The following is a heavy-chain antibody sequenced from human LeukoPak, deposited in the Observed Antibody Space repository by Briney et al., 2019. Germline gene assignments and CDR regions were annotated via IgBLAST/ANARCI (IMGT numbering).Heavy chain of an antibody. CDR3: AREYSTNWYRSLRD. CDR1: GFTFSGFA. J-gene: IGHJ4*02. D-gene: IGHD6-13*01. V-gene: IGHV3-30-3*01. CDR2: ISHDGNSQ. Sequence: GGSLRLTCAASGFTFSGFAMHWVRQAPGKGLEWVTLISHDGNSQYYADSVKGRFIISRDNSENTLYLQMNSLRPDDTAVYYCAREYSTNWYRSLRDWGQGTLVTVSS.